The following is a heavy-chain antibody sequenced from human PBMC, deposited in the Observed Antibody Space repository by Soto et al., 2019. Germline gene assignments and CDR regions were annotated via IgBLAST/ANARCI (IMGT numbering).Heavy chain of an antibody. CDR1: GFTFSSFA. CDR3: ARVGSPNTMLRTNCFDT. V-gene: IGHV3-21*01. D-gene: IGHD3-10*02. J-gene: IGHJ5*02. Sequence: EVQVVESGGGLVKPGESLRLSCAASGFTFSSFAMNWVRQAPGKGLEWVSSISTSGSYIYYSDSVRGRFTISRDNAKDSLYLQMNSMRAEDTAVYYCARVGSPNTMLRTNCFDTWGQGTLVTVSS. CDR2: ISTSGSYI.